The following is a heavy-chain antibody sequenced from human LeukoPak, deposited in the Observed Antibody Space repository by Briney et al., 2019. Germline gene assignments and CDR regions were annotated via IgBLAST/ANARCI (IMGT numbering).Heavy chain of an antibody. CDR3: ARVGSSSFYYYYYMDV. CDR2: IYYSGST. D-gene: IGHD6-6*01. J-gene: IGHJ6*03. Sequence: PSQTLSLTCAVYGGSFSGYYWSWIRQPPGKGLEWIGYIYYSGSTNYNPSLKSRVTISVDTSKNQFSLKLSSVTAADTAVYYCARVGSSSFYYYYYMDVWGKGTTVTVSS. CDR1: GGSFSGYY. V-gene: IGHV4-59*01.